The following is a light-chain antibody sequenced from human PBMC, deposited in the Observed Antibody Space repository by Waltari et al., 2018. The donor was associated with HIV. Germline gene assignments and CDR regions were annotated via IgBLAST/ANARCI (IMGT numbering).Light chain of an antibody. CDR1: QAIASS. CDR2: VAS. Sequence: DIQMTQSPSSLSASVGDSVTITCRASQAIASSLAWYQQKPGKAPKLLVYVASRLERGVPSRFSGSGSGTDYILTISSLQPEDFATYYCQQYYTTPHTFGQGTKLEIK. V-gene: IGKV1-NL1*01. J-gene: IGKJ2*01. CDR3: QQYYTTPHT.